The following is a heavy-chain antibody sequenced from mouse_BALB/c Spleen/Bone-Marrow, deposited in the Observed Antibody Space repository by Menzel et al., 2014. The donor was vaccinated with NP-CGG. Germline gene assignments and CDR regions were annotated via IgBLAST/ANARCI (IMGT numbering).Heavy chain of an antibody. J-gene: IGHJ4*01. CDR3: ARWDYAMDH. V-gene: IGHV1-54*01. CDR2: INPGSGGT. Sequence: QVQLQQSGAELVRPGTSVKVSCKASGYAFTNYLIEWVKQRPGQGLEWIGVINPGSGGTNYNGKFKGKATLTADKSSSTAYMQLSSLTSDDSAVYFCARWDYAMDHWGQGTSVTVSS. CDR1: GYAFTNYL.